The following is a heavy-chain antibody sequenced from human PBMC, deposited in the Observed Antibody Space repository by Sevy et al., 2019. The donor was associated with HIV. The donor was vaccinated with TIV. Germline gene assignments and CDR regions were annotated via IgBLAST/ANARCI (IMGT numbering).Heavy chain of an antibody. J-gene: IGHJ5*02. Sequence: GGSLRLSCAASGFTFSSYAMSWVRQAPGKGLEWVSSITDSGGSTYYADSVKGRFTIPRDNSKNTLYLQMNSLRAGDTAVYYCAKAGASSGYSTSWGQGTLVTVSS. CDR1: GFTFSSYA. CDR2: ITDSGGST. D-gene: IGHD5-12*01. V-gene: IGHV3-23*01. CDR3: AKAGASSGYSTS.